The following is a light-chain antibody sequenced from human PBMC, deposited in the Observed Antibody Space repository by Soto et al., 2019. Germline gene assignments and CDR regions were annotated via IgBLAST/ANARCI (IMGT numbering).Light chain of an antibody. V-gene: IGKV3-20*01. CDR1: QSLSNNF. Sequence: DIVLTQSPGTLSSSPGERAALSCGASQSLSNNFLAWYQQKPGQAPRRLISGAPSRATGIPDRFSGSGSGTDCTLTITRVEPEDFAVYYCQQYATSPLTFGGGTKVEIK. J-gene: IGKJ4*01. CDR2: GAP. CDR3: QQYATSPLT.